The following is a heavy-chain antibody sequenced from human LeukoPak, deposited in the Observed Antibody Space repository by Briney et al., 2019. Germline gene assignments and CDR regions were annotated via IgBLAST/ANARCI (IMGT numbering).Heavy chain of an antibody. D-gene: IGHD3-3*01. CDR3: ATVAGFLEWLLFWN. V-gene: IGHV1-24*01. Sequence: AASVMVSCKVSGYTLTELSMHWVRQAPGKGLEWMGGFDPEDGETIYAQKFQGRVTMTEDTSTDTAYMELSSLRSEDTAVYYCATVAGFLEWLLFWNWGQGTLVTVSS. CDR2: FDPEDGET. CDR1: GYTLTELS. J-gene: IGHJ4*02.